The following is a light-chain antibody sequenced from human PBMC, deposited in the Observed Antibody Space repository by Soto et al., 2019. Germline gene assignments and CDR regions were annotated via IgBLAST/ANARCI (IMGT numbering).Light chain of an antibody. Sequence: IQMTQSPTSLSASVGDRVTITFRASQGISSYLAWYQQKPGKAPKLLIYAASTLQSGVPSRFSGSGSGTDFTLTISCLQSEDFATYYCQQYYSYPRTFGQGTKVDIK. CDR3: QQYYSYPRT. CDR1: QGISSY. V-gene: IGKV1-8*01. J-gene: IGKJ1*01. CDR2: AAS.